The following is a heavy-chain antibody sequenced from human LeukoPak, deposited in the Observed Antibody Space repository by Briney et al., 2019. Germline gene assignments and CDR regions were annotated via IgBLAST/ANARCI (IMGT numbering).Heavy chain of an antibody. CDR3: ARELYYYDSSGYPTLYYYGMDV. D-gene: IGHD3-22*01. CDR2: ISGSGDST. J-gene: IGHJ6*02. CDR1: GFTFSSYA. V-gene: IGHV3-23*01. Sequence: GGSLRLSCAASGFTFSSYAMSWVRQAPGKGLEWVSGISGSGDSTYYTDSVKGRFTISRDNSKNTLYLQMNSLRAEDTAVYYCARELYYYDSSGYPTLYYYGMDVWGQGTTVTVSS.